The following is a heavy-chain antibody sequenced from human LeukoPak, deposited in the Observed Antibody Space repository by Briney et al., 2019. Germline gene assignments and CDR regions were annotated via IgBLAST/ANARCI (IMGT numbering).Heavy chain of an antibody. CDR1: VFTFSTYI. CDR2: IGTSTSYI. J-gene: IGHJ4*02. CDR3: LRGDRRDY. V-gene: IGHV3-21*01. Sequence: GGSLRLSCAASVFTFSTYIMNWVRQTPGKGLEWVSSIGTSTSYIYYEDSVKGRFTISRDNAKNSLYLEMNSLRAEDTAVYYCLRGDRRDYWGQGTLVTVSS.